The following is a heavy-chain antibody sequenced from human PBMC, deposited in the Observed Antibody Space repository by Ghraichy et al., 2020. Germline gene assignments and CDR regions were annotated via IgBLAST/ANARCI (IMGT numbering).Heavy chain of an antibody. D-gene: IGHD3-10*01. J-gene: IGHJ4*02. CDR1: GFTLNSYW. CDR2: IKQDGSEK. V-gene: IGHV3-7*01. CDR3: ARYGKVVLWFGQFDYYFDY. Sequence: GGSLRLSCAASGFTLNSYWMDWVRQAPGKGLQWVANIKQDGSEKYYVDSVKGRFTISRDNAKNSLDLQMNSLTAEDTAVYYCARYGKVVLWFGQFDYYFDYWGQGALVTVSS.